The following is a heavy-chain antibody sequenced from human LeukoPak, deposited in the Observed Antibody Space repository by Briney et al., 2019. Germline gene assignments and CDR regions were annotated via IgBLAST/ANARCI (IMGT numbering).Heavy chain of an antibody. CDR2: ISSTSSYI. CDR1: RFTFSNYS. Sequence: GGSLTLSCAASRFTFSNYSMNWVRQAPGQGLEWVSSISSTSSYIYYADSVKGRFTISRDIAKNSLYLQMNSLRAEDTAVYYCARVVFHFRWPTRRQPYYGMDVWGQGTTLTVS. J-gene: IGHJ6*02. D-gene: IGHD5-24*01. V-gene: IGHV3-21*01. CDR3: ARVVFHFRWPTRRQPYYGMDV.